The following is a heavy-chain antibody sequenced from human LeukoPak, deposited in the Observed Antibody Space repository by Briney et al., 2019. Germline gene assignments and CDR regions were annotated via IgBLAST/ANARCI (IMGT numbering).Heavy chain of an antibody. CDR2: ISYDGSNK. Sequence: PGRSLRLSCAASGFTFSSYAMHWVRQAPGKGLEWVAVISYDGSNKYYADSVKGRFTISRDNSKNTLYLQMNSLRAEDTAVYYCAGIPRLGYYYYMDVWGKGTTVTVSS. J-gene: IGHJ6*03. CDR3: AGIPRLGYYYYMDV. CDR1: GFTFSSYA. D-gene: IGHD3-16*01. V-gene: IGHV3-30*04.